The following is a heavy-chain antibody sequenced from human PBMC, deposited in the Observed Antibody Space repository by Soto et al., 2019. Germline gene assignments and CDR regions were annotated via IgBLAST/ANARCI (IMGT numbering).Heavy chain of an antibody. J-gene: IGHJ3*02. CDR1: GFTFSNYA. D-gene: IGHD3-22*01. CDR2: ISGSGGST. V-gene: IGHV3-23*01. Sequence: EVQLLESGGGLAQPGGSLRLSCAASGFTFSNYAMSWVRQAPGKGLEWVSAISGSGGSTHYTDSVEGRFTISRDNSKNTLDLLMNSLRAEDTAVYYCAKDPYYYDSSVITLVGGAFDIWGQGTMVTVSS. CDR3: AKDPYYYDSSVITLVGGAFDI.